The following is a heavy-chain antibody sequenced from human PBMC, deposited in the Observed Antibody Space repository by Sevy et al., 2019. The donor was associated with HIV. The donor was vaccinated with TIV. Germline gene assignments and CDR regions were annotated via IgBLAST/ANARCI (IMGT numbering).Heavy chain of an antibody. J-gene: IGHJ6*02. CDR3: ARVGYCRGGTCFSGFYYAMDV. CDR2: ISYDASNT. Sequence: GGSLRLSCEASGFSFSTYGMHWVRQAPGKGLEWVAVISYDASNTYYADSVKGRVTISRDNSKNTLYLQMESLRAEDTAVYYCARVGYCRGGTCFSGFYYAMDVWGQGTTVTVSS. D-gene: IGHD2-15*01. V-gene: IGHV3-30*03. CDR1: GFSFSTYG.